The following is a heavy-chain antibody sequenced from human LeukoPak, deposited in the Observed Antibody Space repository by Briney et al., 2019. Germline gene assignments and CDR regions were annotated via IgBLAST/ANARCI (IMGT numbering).Heavy chain of an antibody. CDR1: XXTFSSYG. V-gene: IGHV3-23*01. Sequence: GGSLRLSCXAXXXTFSSYGMGWVRQAPGKGLEWVSLISIPDGRTYYADSVKGRFTISRDNSKNTLYLQMNSLRAEDTAVYYCAKGIPSGWYYFDYWGQGTLVTVSS. CDR3: AKGIPSGWYYFDY. CDR2: ISIPDGRT. J-gene: IGHJ4*02. D-gene: IGHD6-19*01.